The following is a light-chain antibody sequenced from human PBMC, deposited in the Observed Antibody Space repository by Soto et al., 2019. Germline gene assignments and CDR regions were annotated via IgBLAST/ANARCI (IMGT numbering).Light chain of an antibody. V-gene: IGKV3-15*01. J-gene: IGKJ4*01. CDR2: GVS. Sequence: EMVITQSHATMSVCPGETASLFCRASQSVSSTLAWYQQKPGQAPRLLISGVSSRATGIPARLSGSVSGTDFNLTISSLEPEDCAVYFCQQRTDWPLTVGGGTKG. CDR3: QQRTDWPLT. CDR1: QSVSST.